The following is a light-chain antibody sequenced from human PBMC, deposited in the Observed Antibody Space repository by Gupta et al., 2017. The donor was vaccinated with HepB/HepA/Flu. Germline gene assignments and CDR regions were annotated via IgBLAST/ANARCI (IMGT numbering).Light chain of an antibody. Sequence: AIRMTQSPSSFSASTGDRVTITCRASQGISCYLAWYQQKPGKAPKLLIYAASTLQSGVPSRFSGSGSGTDFTLTISCLQSEDFATYYCLQDASYPRTFGQGTKMEIK. CDR3: LQDASYPRT. J-gene: IGKJ2*01. CDR2: AAS. CDR1: QGISCY. V-gene: IGKV1-8*01.